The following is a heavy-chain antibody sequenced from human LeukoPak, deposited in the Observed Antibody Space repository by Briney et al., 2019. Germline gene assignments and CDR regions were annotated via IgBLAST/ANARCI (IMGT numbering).Heavy chain of an antibody. J-gene: IGHJ4*02. D-gene: IGHD3-22*01. CDR3: ARAFHYYYDSSGYSDDY. V-gene: IGHV1-2*02. CDR2: INPNSGGT. CDR1: GYTFTGYY. Sequence: VSVKVSCKASGYTFTGYYMHWVRQAPGQGLEWMGWINPNSGGTNYAQKFQGRVTMTRDTSISTAYMELSRLRSDDTAVYYCARAFHYYYDSSGYSDDYWGQGTLVTVSS.